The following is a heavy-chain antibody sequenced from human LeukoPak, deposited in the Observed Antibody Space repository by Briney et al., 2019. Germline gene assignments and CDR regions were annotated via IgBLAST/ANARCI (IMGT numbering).Heavy chain of an antibody. V-gene: IGHV3-48*04. CDR3: AGSVLTGYPNFDY. D-gene: IGHD3-9*01. J-gene: IGHJ4*02. CDR2: ISSSSSTM. Sequence: GGSLRLSCAASGFTFSSCSMNWVRQAPGKGLEWVSYISSSSSTMYYADSVKGRFTTSRDNAKNSLYLQMNSLRAEDTAVYYCAGSVLTGYPNFDYWGQGTLVTVSS. CDR1: GFTFSSCS.